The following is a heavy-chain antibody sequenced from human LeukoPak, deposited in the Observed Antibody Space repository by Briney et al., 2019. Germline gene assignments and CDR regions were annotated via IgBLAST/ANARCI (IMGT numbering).Heavy chain of an antibody. CDR3: ASPGSSSSWYGGWFDP. D-gene: IGHD6-13*01. CDR1: GGSFSGYY. CDR2: INHSGST. V-gene: IGHV4-34*01. J-gene: IGHJ5*02. Sequence: PSETLSLTCAAYGGSFSGYYWSWIRQPPGKGLEWIGEINHSGSTNYNPSPKSRVTISVDTSKNQFSLKLSSVTAADTAVYYCASPGSSSSWYGGWFDPWGQGTLVTVSS.